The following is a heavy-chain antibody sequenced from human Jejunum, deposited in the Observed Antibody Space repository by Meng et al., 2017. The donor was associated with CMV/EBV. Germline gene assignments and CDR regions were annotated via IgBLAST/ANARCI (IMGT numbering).Heavy chain of an antibody. J-gene: IGHJ4*02. V-gene: IGHV4-38-2*01. CDR1: GFSIASGYY. D-gene: IGHD6-13*01. Sequence: VSGFSIASGYYSDWIRQAPGKGLEWIGYVFHSGATYYNPSLTSRVTISVDTSRNQFALNVTSVTAADTAIYYCARSRSSTQYLDFWGQGVLVTVSS. CDR3: ARSRSSTQYLDF. CDR2: VFHSGAT.